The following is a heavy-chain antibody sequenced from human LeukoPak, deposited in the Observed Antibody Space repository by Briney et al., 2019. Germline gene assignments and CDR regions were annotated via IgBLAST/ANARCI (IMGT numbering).Heavy chain of an antibody. CDR2: IIPIFGTA. CDR3: ATRGYSGYDGWFDP. CDR1: GGTSSSYA. V-gene: IGHV1-69*13. J-gene: IGHJ5*02. D-gene: IGHD5-12*01. Sequence: SVKVSCKASGGTSSSYAISWVRQAPGQGLEWMGGIIPIFGTANYAQKFQGRVTITADESTSTAYMELSSLRSEDTAVYYCATRGYSGYDGWFDPWGQGTLVTVSS.